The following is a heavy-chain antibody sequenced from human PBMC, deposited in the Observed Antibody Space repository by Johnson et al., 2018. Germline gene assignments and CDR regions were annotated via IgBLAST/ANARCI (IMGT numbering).Heavy chain of an antibody. D-gene: IGHD1-26*01. J-gene: IGHJ3*02. CDR3: ARESVIVGATRGAFDI. CDR2: ISSSSRTL. CDR1: GFTFSSYS. Sequence: VQLLETGGGLVQPGGSLRLSCAASGFTFSSYSMNWVRQAPGTGLEWVSYISSSSRTLYYADSVKGRFTHSRDNAKNTLYLQMNSLRDEDTAVYYCARESVIVGATRGAFDIWGQGTMVTVSS. V-gene: IGHV3-48*02.